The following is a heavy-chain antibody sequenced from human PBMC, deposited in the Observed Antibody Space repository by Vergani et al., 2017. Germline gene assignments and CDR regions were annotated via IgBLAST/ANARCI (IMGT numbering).Heavy chain of an antibody. CDR2: IIPIFGTA. J-gene: IGHJ4*02. V-gene: IGHV1-69*12. Sequence: QVQLVQSGAEVKKPGSSVKVSCKASGGTFSSYAISWVRQAPGQGLEWMGGIIPIFGTANYAQKFQGRVSITADESTSTAYMELSSLRSEDTALYYCARSAIDLDCCGGSCYSTSFDYWGQGTLVTVSS. CDR3: ARSAIDLDCCGGSCYSTSFDY. CDR1: GGTFSSYA. D-gene: IGHD2-15*01.